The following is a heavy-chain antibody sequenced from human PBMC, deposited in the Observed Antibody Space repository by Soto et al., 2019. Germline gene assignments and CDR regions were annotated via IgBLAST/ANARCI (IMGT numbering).Heavy chain of an antibody. D-gene: IGHD6-13*01. Sequence: QVQLVESGGGLVMPGESLRLSCAASGFTFSDHYMSWIRQAPGKGLEWVSYISSSGDYMYYADSVKGRFTVSRDNAENSLYLQMNSLRAEDTAVYYCAIRAASGRHFDHWGQGTLVSVSS. J-gene: IGHJ4*02. CDR1: GFTFSDHY. CDR2: ISSSGDYM. V-gene: IGHV3-11*01. CDR3: AIRAASGRHFDH.